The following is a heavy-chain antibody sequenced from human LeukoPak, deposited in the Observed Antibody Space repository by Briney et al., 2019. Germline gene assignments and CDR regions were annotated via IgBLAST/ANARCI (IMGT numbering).Heavy chain of an antibody. V-gene: IGHV3-33*07. D-gene: IGHD6-13*01. J-gene: IGHJ3*02. CDR1: GFTFSRYG. CDR3: ARDWQWQQLDGDAFDI. Sequence: GGSLRLSCAASGFTFSRYGINWVRQAPGKGLEWVAGIRYDGSNKYYADSVKGRFTISRDNSKNTLSLQMNSLRAEDTAVYYCARDWQWQQLDGDAFDIWGQGTMVTVS. CDR2: IRYDGSNK.